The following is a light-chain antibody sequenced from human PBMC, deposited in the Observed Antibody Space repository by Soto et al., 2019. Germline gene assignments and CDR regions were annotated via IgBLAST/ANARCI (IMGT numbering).Light chain of an antibody. CDR3: SSDTIRNTLV. V-gene: IGLV2-14*01. J-gene: IGLJ1*01. Sequence: QSVLTQPASVSGSPGQSITISCTGTSSDVGGYNYVSWYQQYPGKAPQVMIYEVSDRPSGVSNRFSGSKSGNTASLTISGLQAEDEAEYFCSSDTIRNTLVFGTGTKVTVL. CDR1: SSDVGGYNY. CDR2: EVS.